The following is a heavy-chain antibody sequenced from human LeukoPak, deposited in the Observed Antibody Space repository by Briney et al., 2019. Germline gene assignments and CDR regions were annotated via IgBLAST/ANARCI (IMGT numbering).Heavy chain of an antibody. CDR2: INPNSGGT. CDR3: ARGYYDSSGYSSAGDYFDY. CDR1: GYTFTGYY. Sequence: ASVKVSCKASGYTFTGYYMHWMRQAPGQGLEWMGGINPNSGGTNYAQKFQGRVTMTRDTSISTAYMELSRLKSDDTAVYYWARGYYDSSGYSSAGDYFDYWGQGTLVTVSS. D-gene: IGHD3-22*01. V-gene: IGHV1-2*02. J-gene: IGHJ4*02.